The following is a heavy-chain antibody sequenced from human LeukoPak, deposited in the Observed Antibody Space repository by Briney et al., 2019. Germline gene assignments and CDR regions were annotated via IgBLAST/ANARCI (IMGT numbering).Heavy chain of an antibody. J-gene: IGHJ6*03. D-gene: IGHD2-15*01. CDR2: ISSSGSYI. CDR1: GFTFSSYS. CDR3: ARDPYQLGYCSGGSCYGNYYYYMDV. V-gene: IGHV3-21*01. Sequence: GGSLRLSCAASGFTFSSYSMNWVRQAPGKGLEWVSSISSSGSYIYYAESVKGRVTISRDNAKTSLYLQMNSLRADDTAVYYCARDPYQLGYCSGGSCYGNYYYYMDVWGKGTTVTVSS.